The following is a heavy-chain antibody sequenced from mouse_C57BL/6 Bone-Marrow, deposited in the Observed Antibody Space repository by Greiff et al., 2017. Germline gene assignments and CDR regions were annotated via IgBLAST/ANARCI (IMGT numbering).Heavy chain of an antibody. J-gene: IGHJ4*01. V-gene: IGHV3-6*01. CDR3: ARGGYGSPDY. D-gene: IGHD1-1*01. CDR2: ISYDGSN. Sequence: EVKLMESGPGLVKPSQSLSLTCSVTGYSITSGYYWNWIRQFPGNKLEWMGYISYDGSNNYNPSLKNRISITRDTSKNQFFLKLNSVTTEDTATYYCARGGYGSPDYWGQGTSVTVSS. CDR1: GYSITSGYY.